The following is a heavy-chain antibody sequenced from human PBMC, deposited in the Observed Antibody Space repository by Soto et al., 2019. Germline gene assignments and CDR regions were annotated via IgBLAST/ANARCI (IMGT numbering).Heavy chain of an antibody. CDR1: GYAFTTYG. D-gene: IGHD1-1*01. CDR2: SSAHNGNT. V-gene: IGHV1-18*01. Sequence: QVHLVQSGAEVKKPGASVKVSCKGSGYAFTTYGITWVRQAPGQGLEWMGWSSAHNGNTNYAQKLQGRVTVTRDTSTRTAYMELRSLSSDDTAVYYCARARYGDYWGQGALVTVSS. CDR3: ARARYGDY. J-gene: IGHJ4*02.